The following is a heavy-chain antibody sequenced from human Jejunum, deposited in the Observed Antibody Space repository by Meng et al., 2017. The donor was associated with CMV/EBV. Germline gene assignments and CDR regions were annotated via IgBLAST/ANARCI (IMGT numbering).Heavy chain of an antibody. J-gene: IGHJ6*02. CDR3: ATLISSPDYDYYYGMDV. V-gene: IGHV3-21*01. CDR2: ISSYSSHI. CDR1: FTSFS. Sequence: FTSFSMNWGGRGQGKGREWVSSISSYSSHIYYADSVKGRFAISRESAKNSLYLQMNSLRAEDTAVYYCATLISSPDYDYYYGMDVWGQGTTVTVSS. D-gene: IGHD3-10*01.